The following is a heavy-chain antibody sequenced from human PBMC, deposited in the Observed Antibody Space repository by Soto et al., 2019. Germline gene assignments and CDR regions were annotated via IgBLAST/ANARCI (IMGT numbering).Heavy chain of an antibody. CDR3: AILAGNAGGSWFDP. V-gene: IGHV4-59*08. Sequence: SETLSLTCTVSGGSISSYYWSWIRQPPGKGLEWIGYIYYSGSTNYNPSLKSRVTISVDTSKNQFSLKLSSVTAADTAVYYCAILAGNAGGSWFDPWGQGTLVTVSS. CDR1: GGSISSYY. J-gene: IGHJ5*02. CDR2: IYYSGST. D-gene: IGHD6-13*01.